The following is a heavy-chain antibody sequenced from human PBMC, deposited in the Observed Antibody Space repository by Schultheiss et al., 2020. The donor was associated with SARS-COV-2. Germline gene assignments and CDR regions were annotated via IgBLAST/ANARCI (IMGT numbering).Heavy chain of an antibody. V-gene: IGHV3-21*05. Sequence: GESLKISCSASGLTFTTYPMHWVRQAPGKGLEWVSYISSSSSYIYYADSVKGRFTISRDNAKNSLYLQMNSLRAEDTAVYYCARAHGDYGYYYYMDVWGKGTTVTVSS. CDR2: ISSSSSYI. CDR3: ARAHGDYGYYYYMDV. J-gene: IGHJ6*03. CDR1: GLTFTTYP. D-gene: IGHD4-17*01.